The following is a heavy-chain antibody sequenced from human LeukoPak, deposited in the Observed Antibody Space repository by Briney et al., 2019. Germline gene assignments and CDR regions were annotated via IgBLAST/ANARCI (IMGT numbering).Heavy chain of an antibody. J-gene: IGHJ4*02. V-gene: IGHV3-23*01. CDR1: GFTFSSYA. CDR2: ISGSGGST. Sequence: GGSLRLSCAASGFTFSSYAMSWVRQAPGKGLEWVSAISGSGGSTYYADSVKGRFTITRDNSKNTLYLQMNSLRAEDTAVYYCAKDRCSGGSCYYFDYWGQGTLVTVSS. CDR3: AKDRCSGGSCYYFDY. D-gene: IGHD2-15*01.